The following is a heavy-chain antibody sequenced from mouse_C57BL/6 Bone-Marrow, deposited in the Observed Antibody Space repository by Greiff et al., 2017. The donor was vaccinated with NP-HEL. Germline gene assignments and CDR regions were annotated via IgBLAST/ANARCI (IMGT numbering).Heavy chain of an antibody. CDR2: ISSGGSYT. J-gene: IGHJ4*01. D-gene: IGHD2-1*01. CDR1: GFTFSSYG. V-gene: IGHV5-6*02. Sequence: DVKLMESGGDLVKPGGSLKLSCAASGFTFSSYGMSWVRQTPDTRLEWVATISSGGSYTYYPDSVKGRFTISRDNAKNTLYLQMSSLKSEDTAMYYCASYGNYAYYYAMDYWGQGTSVTVSS. CDR3: ASYGNYAYYYAMDY.